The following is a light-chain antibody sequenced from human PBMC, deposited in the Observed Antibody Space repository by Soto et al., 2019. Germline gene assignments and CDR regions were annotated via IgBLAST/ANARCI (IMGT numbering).Light chain of an antibody. J-gene: IGKJ1*01. V-gene: IGKV3-15*01. CDR1: PSVSSN. CDR3: QQYNNWSPWT. Sequence: EIEMTQYPATLSVSTGDRATLSCRASPSVSSNLAWYQQKPGQAPRLLIYGASTRATGIPARFSGSGSGTEFTLTISSLQSEDFAVYYCQQYNNWSPWTFGQGTKVKS. CDR2: GAS.